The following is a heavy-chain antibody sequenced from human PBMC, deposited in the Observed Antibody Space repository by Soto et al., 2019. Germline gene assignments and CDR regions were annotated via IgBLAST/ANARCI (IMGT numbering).Heavy chain of an antibody. CDR1: GFTFSSYA. V-gene: IGHV3-23*01. D-gene: IGHD3-3*01. Sequence: PGGSLRLSCAASGFTFSSYAMSWVRQAPGKGLEWVSAISGSGGSTYYADSVKGRFTISRDNSKNTLYLQMNSLRAGDTAVYYCAKVTMKSPLRSPYYFDYWGQGTLVTVSS. CDR2: ISGSGGST. J-gene: IGHJ4*02. CDR3: AKVTMKSPLRSPYYFDY.